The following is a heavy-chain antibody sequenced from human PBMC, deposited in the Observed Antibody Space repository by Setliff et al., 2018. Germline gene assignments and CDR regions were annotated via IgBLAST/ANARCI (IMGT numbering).Heavy chain of an antibody. Sequence: GGSLRLSCAASGFTFSSYAMSWVRQAPGKGLEWVSAISGSGGSTYYADSVKGRFTISRDNSKNTLYLQMNSLRAEDTAVYYCAKDIYGSGSYAVGGYFDYWGQGTQVTVSS. CDR3: AKDIYGSGSYAVGGYFDY. V-gene: IGHV3-23*01. J-gene: IGHJ4*02. D-gene: IGHD3-10*01. CDR2: ISGSGGST. CDR1: GFTFSSYA.